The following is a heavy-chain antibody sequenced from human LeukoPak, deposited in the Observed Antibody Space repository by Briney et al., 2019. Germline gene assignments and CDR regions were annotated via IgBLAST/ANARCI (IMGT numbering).Heavy chain of an antibody. D-gene: IGHD6-13*01. J-gene: IGHJ4*02. CDR2: ISGSGGST. CDR3: ANPPAAAVSYYFDY. V-gene: IGHV3-23*01. CDR1: GFTFSSYA. Sequence: PGGSLRLSCAASGFTFSSYAMSWVRQAPGKGLEWVSAISGSGGSTYYADSVKGRLTISRDNSKNTLYLQMNSLRAEDTAVYYCANPPAAAVSYYFDYWGQGTLVTVSS.